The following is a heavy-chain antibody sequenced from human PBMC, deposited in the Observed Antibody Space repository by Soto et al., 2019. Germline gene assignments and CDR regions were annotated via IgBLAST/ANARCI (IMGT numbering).Heavy chain of an antibody. D-gene: IGHD3-3*01. J-gene: IGHJ6*02. V-gene: IGHV3-33*01. CDR2: IWYDGSKK. CDR3: ARDASYYSLWSGYYPSRNGMNV. Sequence: QVQVVESGGGVVQPGRSLRLSCAASGFTFSSFGMHWVRQAPGKGLEWVSLIWYDGSKKSYGDSVKCRFTISRDNSRSTVNLQMNTMRADNTAVCYCARDASYYSLWSGYYPSRNGMNVWGLGTTVTVTS. CDR1: GFTFSSFG.